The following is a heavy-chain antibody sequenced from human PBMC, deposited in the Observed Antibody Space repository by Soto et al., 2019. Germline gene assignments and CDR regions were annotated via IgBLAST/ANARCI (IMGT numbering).Heavy chain of an antibody. D-gene: IGHD6-19*01. Sequence: QVQLVQSGAEVKKLGSSVKVSCKASGGTFNSYAVSWVRQAPGRGLEWMGGIIPIFDTKYYAQKFQDRVTITADDSTSTAYMELSSLRSDDTAVYYCARSRPGDSSGWFWLFDYWGQGTLVTVSS. V-gene: IGHV1-69*12. CDR1: GGTFNSYA. J-gene: IGHJ4*02. CDR3: ARSRPGDSSGWFWLFDY. CDR2: IIPIFDTK.